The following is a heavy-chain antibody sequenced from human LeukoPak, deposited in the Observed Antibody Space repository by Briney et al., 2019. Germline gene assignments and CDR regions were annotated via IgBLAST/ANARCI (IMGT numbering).Heavy chain of an antibody. V-gene: IGHV4-34*01. J-gene: IGHJ6*03. CDR1: GGSLSGYY. CDR3: ARATGYCSSTSCYTLYYYYYMDV. D-gene: IGHD2-2*02. CDR2: INHSGST. Sequence: SETLSLTCAVYGGSLSGYYWSWIRQPPGKGLEWIWEINHSGSTNYNPSLKSRVTISVDTSKNQFSLKLSSVTAADTAVYYCARATGYCSSTSCYTLYYYYYMDVWGKGTTVTVSS.